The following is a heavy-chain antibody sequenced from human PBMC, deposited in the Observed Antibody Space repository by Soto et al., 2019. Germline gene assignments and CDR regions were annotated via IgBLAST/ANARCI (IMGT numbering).Heavy chain of an antibody. CDR2: ISHDGSST. D-gene: IGHD6-19*01. J-gene: IGHJ3*02. Sequence: EVQLVESGGGLIQPGGSLRLSCTASGFPFSDLWMHWVRQAPGKGLEWVSRISHDGSSTSHADSVRGRFSISRDNAKNTVYLQMNSLRAEVTAVYYCTSLSVAVDYFAFDIWGQGTVVTVS. V-gene: IGHV3-74*01. CDR1: GFPFSDLW. CDR3: TSLSVAVDYFAFDI.